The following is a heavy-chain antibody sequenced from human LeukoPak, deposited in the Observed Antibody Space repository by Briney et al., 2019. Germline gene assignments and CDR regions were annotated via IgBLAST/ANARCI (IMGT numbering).Heavy chain of an antibody. J-gene: IGHJ4*02. CDR2: FTRNDETT. CDR3: AKDPRGYSYGYSPDY. CDR1: GFSFSNWA. D-gene: IGHD5-18*01. Sequence: SGGSLRLSCAASGFSFSNWAMSWVRQAPGKGLEWVSGFTRNDETTSYADSVKGRFTISRDNSKNTLHLQMSSLRAEDTAVYYCAKDPRGYSYGYSPDYWGQGTLVTVSS. V-gene: IGHV3-23*01.